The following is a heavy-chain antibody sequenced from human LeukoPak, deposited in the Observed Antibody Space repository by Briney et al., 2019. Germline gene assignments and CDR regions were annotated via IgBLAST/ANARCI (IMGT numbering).Heavy chain of an antibody. V-gene: IGHV1-2*02. CDR1: GYTFTGYY. J-gene: IGHJ4*02. CDR2: INPNSGGT. Sequence: ASVKVSCKASGYTFTGYYMHWVRQAPGQGLEWMGWINPNSGGTNFAQKFQGRVTMTRDTSISTAYMELSRLRSDDTAVYYCARRVGGSYYFDYWGQGTLVTVSS. CDR3: ARRVGGSYYFDY. D-gene: IGHD1-26*01.